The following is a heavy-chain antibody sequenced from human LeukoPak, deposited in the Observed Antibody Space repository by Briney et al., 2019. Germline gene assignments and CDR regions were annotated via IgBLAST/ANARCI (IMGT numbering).Heavy chain of an antibody. Sequence: GGSLRLSCAASGFTYSSYALHWVRQAPGKGLEWVAVISYDGSNKYYADSVKGRFTISRDNSRNTLYLQMNTLRAEDTAVYFCAKSPVSSCRGSFCYPFDYWGQGNLVTVSS. V-gene: IGHV3-30*04. J-gene: IGHJ4*02. CDR1: GFTYSSYA. CDR2: ISYDGSNK. D-gene: IGHD2-15*01. CDR3: AKSPVSSCRGSFCYPFDY.